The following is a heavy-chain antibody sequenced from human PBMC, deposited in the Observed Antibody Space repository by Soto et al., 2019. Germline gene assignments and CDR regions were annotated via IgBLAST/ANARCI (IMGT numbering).Heavy chain of an antibody. V-gene: IGHV5-10-1*01. J-gene: IGHJ5*02. D-gene: IGHD6-13*01. CDR2: IDPSDSYT. Sequence: GESLKISCKGSGYSFTSYWINWVRQMPGKGLEWMGRIDPSDSYTNYSPSFQGHVTISADKSTSTAYLQWSSLKASDTAMYYCARRHSSSSAFDPWGQGTLVTVSS. CDR3: ARRHSSSSAFDP. CDR1: GYSFTSYW.